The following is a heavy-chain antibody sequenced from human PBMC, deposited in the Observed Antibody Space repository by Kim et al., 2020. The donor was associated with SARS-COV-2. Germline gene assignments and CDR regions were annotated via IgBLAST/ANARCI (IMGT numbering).Heavy chain of an antibody. J-gene: IGHJ4*02. D-gene: IGHD6-6*01. CDR3: ASIAARRAPGY. CDR2: T. Sequence: TNYNPTLKSRVTISVDTSKNQFSLKLSSVTAADTAVYYCASIAARRAPGYWGQGTLVTVSS. V-gene: IGHV4-59*01.